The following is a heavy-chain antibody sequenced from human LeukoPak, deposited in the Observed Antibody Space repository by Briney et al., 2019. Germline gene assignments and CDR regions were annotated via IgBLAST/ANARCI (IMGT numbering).Heavy chain of an antibody. CDR3: ASKYDILTGFDY. V-gene: IGHV3-11*01. CDR2: ISSSGSSI. J-gene: IGHJ4*02. D-gene: IGHD3-9*01. CDR1: GFTFSDYY. Sequence: GGSLRLSCAAFGFTFSDYYMSWIRQAPGKGLEWVSYISSSGSSIYYADSVKGRFTISRDNAKNSLYLQMNSLRAEDTAVYYCASKYDILTGFDYWGQGTLVTVSS.